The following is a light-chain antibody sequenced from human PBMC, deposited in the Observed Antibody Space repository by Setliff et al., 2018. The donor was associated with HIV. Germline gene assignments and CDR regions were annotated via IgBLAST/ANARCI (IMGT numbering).Light chain of an antibody. V-gene: IGLV2-14*01. CDR3: SSFTSSSSYV. CDR1: SNDFGSYDY. J-gene: IGLJ1*01. Sequence: QSALTQPASLSGSPGQSITISCTGTSNDFGSYDYVSWYQHQPGKVPKLMIYEVSNRPSGVSDRFSGSKSGNTASLTISGLQTEDEADYYCSSFTSSSSYVFGTGTKGTVL. CDR2: EVS.